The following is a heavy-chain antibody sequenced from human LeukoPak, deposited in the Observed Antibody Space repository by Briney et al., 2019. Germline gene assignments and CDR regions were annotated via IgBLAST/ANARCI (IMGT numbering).Heavy chain of an antibody. CDR2: IYYSGST. CDR1: GGSISSGGYY. J-gene: IGHJ3*02. D-gene: IGHD3-22*01. Sequence: SQTLSLTCTVSGGSISSGGYYWSWIRQHPGKGLEWIGYIYYSGSTYYNPSLKSRVTISVDTSKNQFSLKLSSVTAADTAVYYCARDSTKLASPTYYYDSSGYEVGAFDIWGQGTMVTVSS. CDR3: ARDSTKLASPTYYYDSSGYEVGAFDI. V-gene: IGHV4-31*03.